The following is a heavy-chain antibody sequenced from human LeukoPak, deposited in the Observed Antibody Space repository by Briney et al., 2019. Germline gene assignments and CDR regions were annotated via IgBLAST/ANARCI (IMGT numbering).Heavy chain of an antibody. D-gene: IGHD3-22*01. CDR3: ARAPSEIGGYYPEYFRH. V-gene: IGHV3-74*01. CDR2: IKSDGGT. Sequence: GGSLRLSCAASGFTFSSYWMHWVRQAPGKGLVWVPRIKSDGGTNYADSVKGRFTISRDNAKNTLSLQMNSLRAEDTAVYYCARAPSEIGGYYPEYFRHWGQGTLVTVSS. J-gene: IGHJ1*01. CDR1: GFTFSSYW.